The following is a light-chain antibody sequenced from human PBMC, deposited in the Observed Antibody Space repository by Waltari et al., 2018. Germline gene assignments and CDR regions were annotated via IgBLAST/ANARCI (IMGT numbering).Light chain of an antibody. J-gene: IGLJ2*01. Sequence: SSELTQDPAVSVALGQTVRITCQGDSLRSYYASWYQQKPGQAPVLVITGKNNRPSGIPDRFSRSSAGNTAAVTITGAQAEDEADYYCNSRDSSGNHLVFGGGTKLTVL. V-gene: IGLV3-19*01. CDR1: SLRSYY. CDR3: NSRDSSGNHLV. CDR2: GKN.